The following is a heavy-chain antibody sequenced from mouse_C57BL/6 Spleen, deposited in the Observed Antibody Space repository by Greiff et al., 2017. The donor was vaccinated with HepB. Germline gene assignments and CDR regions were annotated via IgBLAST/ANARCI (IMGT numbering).Heavy chain of an antibody. CDR3: ARMDYFDY. Sequence: VQLQQSGAELVKPGASVKLSCKASGYTFTSYWMQWVKQRPGQGLEWIGEIDPSDSYTNYNQKFKGKATLTVDTSSSTAYMQLSSLTSEDSAVYYCARMDYFDYWGQGTTLTVSS. V-gene: IGHV1-50*01. CDR2: IDPSDSYT. J-gene: IGHJ2*01. CDR1: GYTFTSYW.